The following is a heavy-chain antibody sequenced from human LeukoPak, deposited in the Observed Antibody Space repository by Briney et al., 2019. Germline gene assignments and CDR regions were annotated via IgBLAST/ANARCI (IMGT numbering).Heavy chain of an antibody. CDR1: GFTFSGSA. J-gene: IGHJ4*02. CDR2: IRSKANSYAT. V-gene: IGHV3-73*01. CDR3: LSTVAGTPFDY. Sequence: GGSLRLSCAASGFTFSGSAMHWVRQASGKGLEWVGRIRSKANSYATAYAASVKGRFTISRDDSKNTAYLQMNSLKTEDTAVYYRLSTVAGTPFDYWGQGTLVTVSS. D-gene: IGHD6-19*01.